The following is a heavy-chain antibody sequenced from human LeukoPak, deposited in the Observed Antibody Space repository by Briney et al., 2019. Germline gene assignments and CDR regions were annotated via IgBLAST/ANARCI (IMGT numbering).Heavy chain of an antibody. CDR1: GFPFSNYA. CDR3: AKDERNWNYNLASQTYD. J-gene: IGHJ4*02. CDR2: ITGSGGKT. Sequence: GGSLRLSCAASGFPFSNYAMIWVRQAPGKGLEWVSAITGSGGKTYYADPVKGLFTISRDNSKNTLYLQMSSLRAEDTAVYYCAKDERNWNYNLASQTYDWGQGTLVTVSS. V-gene: IGHV3-23*01. D-gene: IGHD1-7*01.